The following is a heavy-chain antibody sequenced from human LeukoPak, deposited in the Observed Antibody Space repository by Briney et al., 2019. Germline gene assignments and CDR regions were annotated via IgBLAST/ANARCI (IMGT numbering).Heavy chain of an antibody. D-gene: IGHD6-13*01. V-gene: IGHV3-23*01. CDR2: ISGSGDST. CDR1: GFTFTSYA. Sequence: PRGSQRLSCAASGFTFTSYALGWVRQAPGKGLEWVSTISGSGDSTDYADSMRGRFTVSRDNSKNTLYLQMNSLRAEDTAVYYCAKDPLVNVAGYFDSWGQGTLVTVSS. CDR3: AKDPLVNVAGYFDS. J-gene: IGHJ4*02.